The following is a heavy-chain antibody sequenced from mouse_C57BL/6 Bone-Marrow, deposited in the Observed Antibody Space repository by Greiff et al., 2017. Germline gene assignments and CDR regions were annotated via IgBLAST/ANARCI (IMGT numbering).Heavy chain of an antibody. J-gene: IGHJ3*01. D-gene: IGHD1-1*01. CDR3: ASYAWFAY. CDR2: IYPRSGNT. V-gene: IGHV1-81*01. Sequence: VKVVESGAELVRPGASVKLSCKASGYTFTSYGISWVKQRTGQGLEWIGEIYPRSGNTNYNEKFKGKATLTADKSSSTAYMELRSLTSEDSAVXFCASYAWFAYWGQGTLVTVSA. CDR1: GYTFTSYG.